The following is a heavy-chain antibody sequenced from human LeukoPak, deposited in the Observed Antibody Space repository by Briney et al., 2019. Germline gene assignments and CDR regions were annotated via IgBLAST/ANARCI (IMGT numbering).Heavy chain of an antibody. Sequence: GGSLRLSCAASGFTFSNYGMSWVRQAPGKGLEWVSAISGSGGSTYYADSVKGRFTISRDNSKNTLYLQMNSLRAEDTAVYYCAKSPEAITMVRGVPPRNFDYWGQGTLVTVSS. CDR1: GFTFSNYG. CDR2: ISGSGGST. V-gene: IGHV3-23*01. D-gene: IGHD3-10*01. J-gene: IGHJ4*02. CDR3: AKSPEAITMVRGVPPRNFDY.